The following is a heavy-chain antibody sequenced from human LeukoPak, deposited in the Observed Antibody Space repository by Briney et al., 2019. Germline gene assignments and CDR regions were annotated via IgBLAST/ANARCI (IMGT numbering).Heavy chain of an antibody. Sequence: ASVKVSCKVSGYTLTELSMHWVRQAPGKGLEWMGGFDPEDGETIYAQKFQGRVTMTEDTSTDTAYMELRSLRSDDTAVYYCARLAYGDYGTLDYWGQGTLVTVSS. CDR3: ARLAYGDYGTLDY. D-gene: IGHD4-17*01. CDR2: FDPEDGET. CDR1: GYTLTELS. J-gene: IGHJ4*02. V-gene: IGHV1-24*01.